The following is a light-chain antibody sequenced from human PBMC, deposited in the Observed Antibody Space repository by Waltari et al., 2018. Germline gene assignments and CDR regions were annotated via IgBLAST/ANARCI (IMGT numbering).Light chain of an antibody. Sequence: SYELSQPPSESVSPGQTAVISRPGEELGNNIVWWYQQKPGQSPVLVLYQDDKRPSGIPERFSGSKSGNTASLTVSGLQGEDEADYYCSSYAGSNNYVAFGGGTKLTVL. J-gene: IGLJ2*01. CDR2: QDD. CDR1: ELGNNI. CDR3: SSYAGSNNYVA. V-gene: IGLV3-1*01.